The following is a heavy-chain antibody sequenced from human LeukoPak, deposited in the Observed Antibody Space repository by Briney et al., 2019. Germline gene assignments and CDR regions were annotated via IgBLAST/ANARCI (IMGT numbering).Heavy chain of an antibody. Sequence: GGSLRLSCAASGFTFSSYAMSWVRQAPGKGLEWVSAISGGGGSAYYADSVKGRFTISRDNSKNTLYLQMNSLRAEDTAVYYCARETCSSTSCSTDYWGQGTLVTVSS. V-gene: IGHV3-23*01. CDR1: GFTFSSYA. J-gene: IGHJ4*02. CDR3: ARETCSSTSCSTDY. D-gene: IGHD2-2*01. CDR2: ISGGGGSA.